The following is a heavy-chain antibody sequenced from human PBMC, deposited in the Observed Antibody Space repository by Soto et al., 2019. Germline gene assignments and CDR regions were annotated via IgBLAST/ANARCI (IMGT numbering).Heavy chain of an antibody. CDR3: ARSIRGPRRLNGMDV. CDR2: IERDDDDK. Sequence: SGPTLVNPTETLTLTCTFSGFSLTSPGMCVSWIRQPPGKALEWLALIERDDDDKYYSTSLKTRLTISKDTRKNQVVLTMANMDPADTGTYYCARSIRGPRRLNGMDVWGQGTTVTVSS. J-gene: IGHJ6*02. V-gene: IGHV2-70*13. D-gene: IGHD1-20*01. CDR1: GFSLTSPGMC.